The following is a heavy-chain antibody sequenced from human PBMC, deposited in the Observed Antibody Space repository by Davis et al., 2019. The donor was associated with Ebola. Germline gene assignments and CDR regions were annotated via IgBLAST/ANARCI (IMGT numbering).Heavy chain of an antibody. V-gene: IGHV3-11*05. Sequence: GESLKISCAASGFTFSDYYMSWIRQAPGKGLEWVSYISSISTYTNYADSVKGRFTISRDNAKNSLYLQMNSLRAEDTAVYYCARDWADTDTFIYYDYAMDVWDQGTTVTVSS. J-gene: IGHJ6*02. CDR3: ARDWADTDTFIYYDYAMDV. CDR1: GFTFSDYY. CDR2: ISSISTYT. D-gene: IGHD5-18*01.